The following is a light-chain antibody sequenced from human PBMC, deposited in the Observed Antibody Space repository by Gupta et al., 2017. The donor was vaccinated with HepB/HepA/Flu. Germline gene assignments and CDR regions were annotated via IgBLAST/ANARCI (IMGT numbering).Light chain of an antibody. CDR3: ETWDSNTWV. J-gene: IGLJ3*02. CDR2: LEPTGTY. CDR1: SGHSSYI. V-gene: IGLV4-60*03. Sequence: QPVLTQSSSASASLGSSVKLTCTLTSGHSSYIIHWHQQQPGQAPRCLRKLEPTGTYKKASGVPDRFSGSSSGTDRFLTISNLQAEDEADYYCETWDSNTWVFGGGTKMTVL.